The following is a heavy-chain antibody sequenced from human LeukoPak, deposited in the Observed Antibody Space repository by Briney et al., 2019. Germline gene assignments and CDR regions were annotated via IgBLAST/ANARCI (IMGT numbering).Heavy chain of an antibody. J-gene: IGHJ3*02. D-gene: IGHD4-17*01. Sequence: PSQTLSLTCTVSSGSISSGGYYWSWVRQHPGKGLEWIGYIYYSGSTYYNPSLKSRVTISVDTSKNQFSLKLSSVTAADTAVYYCARGKLTTAADAFDIWGQGTMVTVSS. V-gene: IGHV4-31*03. CDR2: IYYSGST. CDR1: SGSISSGGYY. CDR3: ARGKLTTAADAFDI.